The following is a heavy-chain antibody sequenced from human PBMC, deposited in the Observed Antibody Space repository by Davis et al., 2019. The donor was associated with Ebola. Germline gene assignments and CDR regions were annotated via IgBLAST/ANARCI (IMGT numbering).Heavy chain of an antibody. CDR1: GGTFSSYA. CDR3: ARDIREDSSGYYGMDV. J-gene: IGHJ6*02. V-gene: IGHV1-69*13. Sequence: SVKVSCKASGGTFSSYAISWVRQAPGQGLEWMGGIIPIFGTANYAQKFQGRVTITADESTSTAYMELSSLRSEDTAVYYCARDIREDSSGYYGMDVWGQGTTVTVSS. D-gene: IGHD3-22*01. CDR2: IIPIFGTA.